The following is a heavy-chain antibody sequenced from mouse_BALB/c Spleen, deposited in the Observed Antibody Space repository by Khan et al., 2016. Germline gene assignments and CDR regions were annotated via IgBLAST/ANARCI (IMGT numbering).Heavy chain of an antibody. CDR3: ARSEDGYLYYFAY. V-gene: IGHV3-2*02. Sequence: EVQLQESGPGLVKPSQSLSLTCTVTGYSITSDYAWNWIRQFPGNKLEWMGYISYSGSTSYNPSLKSRISSTRDTSKNQFFLQLNSVTTEDTATYYCARSEDGYLYYFAYWGQGTTLTVSS. CDR1: GYSITSDYA. CDR2: ISYSGST. D-gene: IGHD2-3*01. J-gene: IGHJ2*01.